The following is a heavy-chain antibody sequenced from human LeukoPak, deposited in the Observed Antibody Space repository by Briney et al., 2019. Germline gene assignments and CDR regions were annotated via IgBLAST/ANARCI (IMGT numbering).Heavy chain of an antibody. CDR3: ARDPMTTVTRGLFDP. CDR2: ISSSSSYI. D-gene: IGHD4-17*01. J-gene: IGHJ5*02. V-gene: IGHV3-21*01. Sequence: TGGSLRLSCVASGLSLSEVWMGWVRQAPGKGLEWVSSISSSSSYIYYADSVKGRFTISRDNAKNSLYLQMNSLRAEDTAVYYCARDPMTTVTRGLFDPWGQGTLVTVSS. CDR1: GLSLSEVW.